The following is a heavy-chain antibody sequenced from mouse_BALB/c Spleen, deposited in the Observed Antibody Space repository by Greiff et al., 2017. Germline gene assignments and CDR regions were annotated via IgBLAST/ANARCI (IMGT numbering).Heavy chain of an antibody. CDR3: ARITTVVLYYYAMDY. CDR1: GDSITSGY. V-gene: IGHV3-8*02. Sequence: EVQLVESGPSLVKPSQTLSLTCSVTGDSITSGYWNWIRKFPGNKLEYMGYISYSGSTYYNPSHKSRISITRDTSKNQYYLQLNSVTTEDTATYYCARITTVVLYYYAMDYWGQGTSVTVSS. D-gene: IGHD1-1*01. CDR2: ISYSGST. J-gene: IGHJ4*01.